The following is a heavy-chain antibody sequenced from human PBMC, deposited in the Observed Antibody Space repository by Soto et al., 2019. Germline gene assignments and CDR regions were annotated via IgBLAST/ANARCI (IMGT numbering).Heavy chain of an antibody. CDR1: GFTFSSYA. V-gene: IGHV3-30-3*01. D-gene: IGHD5-18*01. CDR2: ISYDGSNK. CDR3: ARDVWVEDTAMVGSFDV. J-gene: IGHJ4*02. Sequence: GGSQRLSCAASGFTFSSYAMHWVRQAPGKGLEWVAVISYDGSNKYYADSVKGRFTISRDNSKNTLYLQMNGLRAEDTAVYYCARDVWVEDTAMVGSFDVGGPGTLVTLPS.